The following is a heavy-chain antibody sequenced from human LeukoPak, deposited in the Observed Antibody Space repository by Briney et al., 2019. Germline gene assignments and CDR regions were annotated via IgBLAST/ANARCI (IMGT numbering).Heavy chain of an antibody. J-gene: IGHJ5*02. V-gene: IGHV5-51*01. CDR1: GYSFTSYW. CDR2: IYPGDSDT. CDR3: ARVHCSSTSCYESGWFDP. Sequence: GESLKISCQGSGYSFTSYWIGWVRQLPGKGLEWMGIIYPGDSDTRYSPSFQGQVTISADKSISTAYLQWSSLKASDTAMYYCARVHCSSTSCYESGWFDPWGQGTLVTVSS. D-gene: IGHD2-2*01.